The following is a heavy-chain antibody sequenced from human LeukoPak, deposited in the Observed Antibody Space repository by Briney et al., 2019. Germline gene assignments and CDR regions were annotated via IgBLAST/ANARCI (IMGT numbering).Heavy chain of an antibody. V-gene: IGHV4-61*08. D-gene: IGHD3-16*02. CDR2: IYYSGST. CDR1: GGSISSGGYY. J-gene: IGHJ4*02. Sequence: SETLSLTCTVSGGSISSGGYYWSWIRQHPGKGLEWIGYIYYSGSTNYNPSLKSRVTLSVDTSKNQFSLKLSSVTAADTAVYYCARLSIYQLFDYWGQGTLVTVSS. CDR3: ARLSIYQLFDY.